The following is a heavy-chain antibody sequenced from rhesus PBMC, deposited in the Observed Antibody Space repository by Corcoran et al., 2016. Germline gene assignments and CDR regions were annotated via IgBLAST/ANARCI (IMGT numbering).Heavy chain of an antibody. J-gene: IGHJ4*01. CDR1: GGPLSSNY. V-gene: IGHV4-173*01. CDR2: ISGSGEST. CDR3: ARDKRYSGYKVFDY. D-gene: IGHD5-24*01. Sequence: QVQLQESGPGLVKPSETLSLTCAVSGGPLSSNYWSWIAQPPGKGLEGIGRISGSGESTDYKPALKSRGTIATDTTKNQFSLKLSSVTAADTAVYYCARDKRYSGYKVFDYWGQGVLVTVSS.